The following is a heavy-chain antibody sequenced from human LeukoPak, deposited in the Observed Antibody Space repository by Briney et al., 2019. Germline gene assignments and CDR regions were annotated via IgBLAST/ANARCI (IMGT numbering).Heavy chain of an antibody. J-gene: IGHJ4*02. Sequence: PGGSLRLFCAASGFTFSSYAMHWVRQAPGKGLEWVAFISYDGSNKYYTDSVKGRFTISRDNSKNTLYLQMNSLRPEDTAVYYCARDPPSHPSIVVVTAILDYWGQGTLVTVSS. CDR2: ISYDGSNK. CDR1: GFTFSSYA. D-gene: IGHD2-21*02. CDR3: ARDPPSHPSIVVVTAILDY. V-gene: IGHV3-30-3*01.